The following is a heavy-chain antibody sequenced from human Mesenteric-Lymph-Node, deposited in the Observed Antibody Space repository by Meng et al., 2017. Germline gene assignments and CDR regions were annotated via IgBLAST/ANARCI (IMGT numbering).Heavy chain of an antibody. CDR3: ARDGAHRRFDS. D-gene: IGHD3-16*01. V-gene: IGHV3-11*01. J-gene: IGHJ5*01. CDR2: ISVGGRII. CDR1: GFRFSDDH. Sequence: QLKLVEAGGDLFKPGGSLIISVVASGFRFSDDHMAWIRQAPGKGLEWISYISVGGRIIYYADSVKGRFTISRDDAKNSVYLQMNSLRAEDTAVYYCARDGAHRRFDSWGQGTLVTVSS.